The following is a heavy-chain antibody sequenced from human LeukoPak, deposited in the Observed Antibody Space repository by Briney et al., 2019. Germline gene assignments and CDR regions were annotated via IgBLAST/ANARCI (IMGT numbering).Heavy chain of an antibody. CDR3: ARGREVVPASIDY. CDR1: AGSISSGGYY. CDR2: NAYIGST. D-gene: IGHD2-2*01. V-gene: IGHV4-31*03. J-gene: IGHJ4*02. Sequence: SQTLSLTCTLPAGSISSGGYYWSWIRHHPGKGPEWVESNAYIGSTYYNPSLTSRVTISVDTSKNQYSLKLSSVTAADTAVYYCARGREVVPASIDYWGQGTL.